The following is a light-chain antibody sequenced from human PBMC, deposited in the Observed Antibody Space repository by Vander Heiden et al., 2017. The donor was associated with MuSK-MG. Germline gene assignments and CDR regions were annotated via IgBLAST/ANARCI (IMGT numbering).Light chain of an antibody. Sequence: DIQLTQSPSFLSASVGDRITVTCRASQGITTFLAWYQQKPGKAPKLLIYSASTLQSGVPSRFGGSGSGTDFTLTISSLQREDVATYYCQHVGNSPVTFGGGTKVEMK. V-gene: IGKV1-9*01. CDR2: SAS. CDR1: QGITTF. CDR3: QHVGNSPVT. J-gene: IGKJ4*01.